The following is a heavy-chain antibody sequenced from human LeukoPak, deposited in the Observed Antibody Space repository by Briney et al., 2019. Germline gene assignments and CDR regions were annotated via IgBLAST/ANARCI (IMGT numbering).Heavy chain of an antibody. V-gene: IGHV3-9*01. CDR3: ARSSSGYYQYLDY. CDR1: GFTFSSYA. J-gene: IGHJ4*02. CDR2: ISWNSGSI. D-gene: IGHD3-22*01. Sequence: SLRLSCAASGFTFSSYAMSWVRQAPGKGLEWVSGISWNSGSIGYADSVKGRFTISRDNAKNSLYLQMNSLRAEDTALYYCARSSSGYYQYLDYWGQGTLVTVSS.